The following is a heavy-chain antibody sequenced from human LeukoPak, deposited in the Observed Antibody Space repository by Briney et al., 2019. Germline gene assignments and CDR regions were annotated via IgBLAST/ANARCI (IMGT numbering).Heavy chain of an antibody. D-gene: IGHD6-19*01. Sequence: PSETLSLTCAVYGGSFSGYYWTWIRQPPGKGREWIGEINHSGSTNYNPSLKSRVIISVDTSKKQFSLKLTSVTAADTAVYYCARGYRSGFNWFDPWGQGTLVTVSS. V-gene: IGHV4-34*01. J-gene: IGHJ5*02. CDR2: INHSGST. CDR1: GGSFSGYY. CDR3: ARGYRSGFNWFDP.